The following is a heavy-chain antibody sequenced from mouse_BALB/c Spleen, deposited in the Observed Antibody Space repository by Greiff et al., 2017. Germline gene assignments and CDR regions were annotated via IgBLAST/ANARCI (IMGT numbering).Heavy chain of an antibody. J-gene: IGHJ1*01. V-gene: IGHV3-2*02. Sequence: EVKLVESGPGLVKPSQSLSLTCTVTGYSITSDYAWNWIRQFPGNKLEWMGYISYSGSTSYNPSLKSRISITRDTSKNQFFLQLNSVTTEDTATYYCARNYYGSSWGYFDVWGAGTTVTGSS. CDR2: ISYSGST. D-gene: IGHD1-1*01. CDR1: GYSITSDYA. CDR3: ARNYYGSSWGYFDV.